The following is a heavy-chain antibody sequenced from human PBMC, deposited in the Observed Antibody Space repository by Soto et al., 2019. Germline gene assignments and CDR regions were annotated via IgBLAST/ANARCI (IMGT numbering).Heavy chain of an antibody. J-gene: IGHJ4*02. V-gene: IGHV4-31*03. D-gene: IGHD6-6*01. CDR3: ARDRSSSSSFFDY. Sequence: QVQLQESGPGLVKPSQTLSLTCTVSGGSISSGGYYWSWIRQHPGKGLEWIGYIYSSGSTYYNPSLKSRVTISVDTSKNQFSLKLSSVTAADTAVYYCARDRSSSSSFFDYWGQGTLVTVSS. CDR2: IYSSGST. CDR1: GGSISSGGYY.